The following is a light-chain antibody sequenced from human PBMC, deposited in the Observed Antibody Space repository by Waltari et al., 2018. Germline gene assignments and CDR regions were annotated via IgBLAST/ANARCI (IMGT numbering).Light chain of an antibody. V-gene: IGKV1-5*03. CDR1: QTINKW. Sequence: DIQMTQSPSPLSASVGDRVTITCRASQTINKWLAWYQQKPGKAPKLLIYFASTLESGVPSRFSGTGSGAEYTLTISSLQPDDFATYYCQQYNTYRYTFGQGTKLEIK. J-gene: IGKJ2*01. CDR3: QQYNTYRYT. CDR2: FAS.